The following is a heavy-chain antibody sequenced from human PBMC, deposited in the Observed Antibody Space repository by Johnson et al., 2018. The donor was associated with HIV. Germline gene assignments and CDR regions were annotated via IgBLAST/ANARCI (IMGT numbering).Heavy chain of an antibody. CDR3: AIDFNPQWPVSGAAFDI. D-gene: IGHD6-19*01. J-gene: IGHJ3*02. Sequence: VQLVESGGGLVQPGRSLRLSCAASGFTFDDYAMHWVRQAPGKGLEWVSGISWNSGSIGYADSVKGRFTISRDNAKNTLYLQMNSLRAEDTAVYYCAIDFNPQWPVSGAAFDIWGQGTMVTVSS. CDR2: ISWNSGSI. V-gene: IGHV3-9*01. CDR1: GFTFDDYA.